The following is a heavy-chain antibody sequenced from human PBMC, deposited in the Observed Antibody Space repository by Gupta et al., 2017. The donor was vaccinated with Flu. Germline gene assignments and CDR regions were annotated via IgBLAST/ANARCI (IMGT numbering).Heavy chain of an antibody. CDR1: GVTFSAYA. CDR2: IIPVFGPT. Sequence: QVQLVQSGAEVKKPGSSVKVSCQASGVTFSAYAINWVRRAPGQGLEWMGGIIPVFGPTKYAQKFQGRVTITADESTNTAYLELSSLRSEDTAVYYCARKGGGHCSGGTCYSFDYWGQGTLVTVSS. V-gene: IGHV1-69*01. J-gene: IGHJ4*02. D-gene: IGHD2-15*01. CDR3: ARKGGGHCSGGTCYSFDY.